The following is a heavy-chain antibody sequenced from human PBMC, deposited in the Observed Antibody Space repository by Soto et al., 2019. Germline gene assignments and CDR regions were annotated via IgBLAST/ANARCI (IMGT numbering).Heavy chain of an antibody. CDR3: AKGPRPFYLPDTAMAYFDY. CDR1: GFTFSSYG. D-gene: IGHD5-18*01. CDR2: ISYDGSNK. Sequence: GGSLRLSCAASGFTFSSYGMHWVRQAPGKGLEWVAVISYDGSNKYYADSVKGRFTITRDNSKNTLYLQMNSLRAEDTAAYYCAKGPRPFYLPDTAMAYFDYWGQGTLVTVSS. V-gene: IGHV3-30*18. J-gene: IGHJ4*02.